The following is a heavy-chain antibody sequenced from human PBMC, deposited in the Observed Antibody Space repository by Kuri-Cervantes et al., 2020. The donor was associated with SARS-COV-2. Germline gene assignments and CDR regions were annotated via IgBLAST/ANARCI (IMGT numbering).Heavy chain of an antibody. CDR2: IYYSGST. V-gene: IGHV4-59*08. CDR1: GGSISSYY. Sequence: SETLSLTCTVSGGSISSYYWSWIRQPPGKGLEWIGYIYYSGSTNYNPSLKSRVTISVDTSKNQFSLKLSSVTAADTAVYYCASLWFGEPGYYFDYWGQGTLVTSPQ. D-gene: IGHD3-10*01. CDR3: ASLWFGEPGYYFDY. J-gene: IGHJ4*02.